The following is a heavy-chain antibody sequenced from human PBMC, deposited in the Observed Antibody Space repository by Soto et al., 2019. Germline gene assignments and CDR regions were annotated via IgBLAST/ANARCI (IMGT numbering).Heavy chain of an antibody. J-gene: IGHJ4*02. CDR1: GFTFSSYG. D-gene: IGHD3-10*01. Sequence: QVQLVESGGDVVQPGRSLRLSCAASGFTFSSYGIHWVRQAPGKGLEWVALISYDGSDTYYADSVKGRFTISRDNSKNTLYLQVTSLRAEDTAVYYCARGYGSWSYVLDCWGLGTLVSVSS. CDR2: ISYDGSDT. V-gene: IGHV3-33*01. CDR3: ARGYGSWSYVLDC.